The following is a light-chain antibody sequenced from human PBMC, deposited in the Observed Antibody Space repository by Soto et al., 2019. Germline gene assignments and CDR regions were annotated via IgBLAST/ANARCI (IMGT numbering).Light chain of an antibody. CDR3: NAQADNGKHV. J-gene: IGLJ1*01. V-gene: IGLV2-8*01. CDR1: SSDVGHSKF. CDR2: EVS. Sequence: QSALTQPPSASGSPGQSVTISCTGSSSDVGHSKFVSWYQQHPGKGPKLIIYEVSKRPSGVPDRFSGSKSGNTASLSVSGLQDEDEADYFCNAQADNGKHVFGTGTKLTVL.